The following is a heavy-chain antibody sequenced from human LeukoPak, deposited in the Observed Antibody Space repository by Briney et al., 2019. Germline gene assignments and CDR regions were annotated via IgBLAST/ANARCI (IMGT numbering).Heavy chain of an antibody. CDR1: GGSFNIYY. Sequence: SETLSLTCAVYGGSFNIYYWTWIRQPPGKGLEWIGYIYHSGSTYYNPSLKSRVTISVDRSKNQFSLKLSSVTAADTAVYYCATHRSQGHYFDYWGQGTLVTVSS. V-gene: IGHV4-30-2*01. CDR3: ATHRSQGHYFDY. J-gene: IGHJ4*02. D-gene: IGHD1-14*01. CDR2: IYHSGST.